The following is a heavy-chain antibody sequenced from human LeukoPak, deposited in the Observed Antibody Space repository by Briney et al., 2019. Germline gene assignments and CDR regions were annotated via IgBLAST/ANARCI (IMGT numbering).Heavy chain of an antibody. CDR2: IYYSGST. CDR1: GGSINSYY. J-gene: IGHJ3*02. V-gene: IGHV4-59*01. D-gene: IGHD4-23*01. Sequence: SETLSLTCTVSGGSINSYYWSWIRQPPGKGLEWIGYIYYSGSTNYNPSLKSRVTISVDTSKNQFSLKLSSVTAADTAVYYCASTPSTVVTPGAFDIWGQGTMVTVSS. CDR3: ASTPSTVVTPGAFDI.